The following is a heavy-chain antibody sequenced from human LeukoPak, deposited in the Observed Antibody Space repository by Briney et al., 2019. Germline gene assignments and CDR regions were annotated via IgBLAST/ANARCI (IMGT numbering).Heavy chain of an antibody. CDR3: AKEYCSNSVCHSLDY. V-gene: IGHV3-30*18. CDR2: ISYDGSNK. Sequence: GGSLRLSCTASGFSFSGHWMHWARQLPGKGLEWVAVISYDGSNKYYADSVKGRFTFSRDNSKNTLYLQMNSLRAEDTAVYYCAKEYCSNSVCHSLDYWGQGTLVTVSS. CDR1: GFSFSGHW. D-gene: IGHD2-8*01. J-gene: IGHJ4*02.